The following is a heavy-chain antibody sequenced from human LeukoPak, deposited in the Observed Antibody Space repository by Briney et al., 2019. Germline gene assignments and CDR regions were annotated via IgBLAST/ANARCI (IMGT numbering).Heavy chain of an antibody. V-gene: IGHV4-4*09. J-gene: IGHJ4*02. CDR2: IYTSGSS. D-gene: IGHD6-19*01. Sequence: SETLSLTCTVSGGSISSYYWSWIRQPPGKGLEWIGYIYTSGSSNYNPSLKSRVTISVDTSKNQFSLKLSSVTAADTAVYYCARVVSSGWYPYWGQGTLVTVSS. CDR1: GGSISSYY. CDR3: ARVVSSGWYPY.